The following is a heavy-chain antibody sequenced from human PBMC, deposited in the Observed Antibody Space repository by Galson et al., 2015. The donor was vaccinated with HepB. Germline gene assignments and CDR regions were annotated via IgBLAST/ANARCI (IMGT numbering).Heavy chain of an antibody. D-gene: IGHD6-13*01. V-gene: IGHV1-18*04. CDR1: GYTFTSYG. Sequence: SVKVSCKASGYTFTSYGISWVRQAPGQGLEWMGWISAYNGNTNYAQKLQGRVTMTTDTSTSTAYMELRSLRSDDTAVYYCARDDIAAADANWFDPWGQGTLVTVSS. CDR3: ARDDIAAADANWFDP. CDR2: ISAYNGNT. J-gene: IGHJ5*02.